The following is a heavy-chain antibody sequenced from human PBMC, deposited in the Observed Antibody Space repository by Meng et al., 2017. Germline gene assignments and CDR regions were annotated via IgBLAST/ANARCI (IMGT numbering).Heavy chain of an antibody. CDR2: IYSGGST. J-gene: IGHJ4*02. CDR1: GFTVSSNY. CDR3: AGTSEYYDSSGYYLDSAFDY. D-gene: IGHD3-22*01. Sequence: LSLTCAASGFTVSSNYMSWVRQAPGKGLEWVSVIYSGGSTYYADSVKGRFTISRDNSKNTLYLQMNSLRAEDTAVYYCAGTSEYYDSSGYYLDSAFDYWGQGTLVTVSS. V-gene: IGHV3-53*01.